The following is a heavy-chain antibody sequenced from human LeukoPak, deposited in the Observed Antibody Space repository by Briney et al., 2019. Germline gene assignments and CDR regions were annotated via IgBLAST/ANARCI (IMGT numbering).Heavy chain of an antibody. V-gene: IGHV3-21*04. Sequence: GGSLRLSCAASGFTFSSYSMNWVRQAPGKGLEWVSSISSSSSYIYYADSVKGRFTISRDNSKNTLYLQMNSLRAEDTAVYYCADPPNTDYWGQGTLVTVSS. CDR2: ISSSSSYI. CDR3: ADPPNTDY. J-gene: IGHJ4*02. CDR1: GFTFSSYS.